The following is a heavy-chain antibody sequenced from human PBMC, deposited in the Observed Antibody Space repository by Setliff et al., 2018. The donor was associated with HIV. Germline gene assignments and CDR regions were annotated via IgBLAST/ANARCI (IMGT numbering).Heavy chain of an antibody. J-gene: IGHJ4*02. Sequence: GGSLRLSCAASGFLFHTYWMSWVRQAPGKGLEWVANIKEDGSEKYYVDPVKGRFTISRDNSKNTLYLQMNSLRAEDTAVYYCARERPHDYSIDFWGQGTLVTVSS. CDR2: IKEDGSEK. D-gene: IGHD4-4*01. V-gene: IGHV3-7*05. CDR3: ARERPHDYSIDF. CDR1: GFLFHTYW.